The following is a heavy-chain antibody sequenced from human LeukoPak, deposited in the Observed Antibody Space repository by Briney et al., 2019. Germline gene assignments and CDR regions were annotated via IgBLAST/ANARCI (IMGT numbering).Heavy chain of an antibody. Sequence: GGSLRLSCAASGFTFSSYSMNWVRQAPGKGLEWVSYISSRSSNIYYADSVKGRFTISRDNAKNSLYLQMNSLRDEDTAVYYCARIPGGYYYAMDVWGKGPRSPSPQ. J-gene: IGHJ6*01. CDR1: GFTFSSYS. V-gene: IGHV3-48*02. CDR3: ARIPGGYYYAMDV. CDR2: ISSRSSNI. D-gene: IGHD3-16*01.